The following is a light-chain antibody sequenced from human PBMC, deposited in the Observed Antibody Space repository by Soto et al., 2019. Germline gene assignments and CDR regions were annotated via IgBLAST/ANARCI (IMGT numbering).Light chain of an antibody. CDR2: FAS. J-gene: IGKJ1*01. Sequence: VMTQSPATLSVSPGERAALSCRASQSVSTNLAWYQQKPGQPPRLLIYFASTRATAVPARFTAGGSGTEFTLTISSLQSDDLAVYYCQKYDKWPRPVGQGPKVEI. CDR3: QKYDKWPRP. V-gene: IGKV3-15*01. CDR1: QSVSTN.